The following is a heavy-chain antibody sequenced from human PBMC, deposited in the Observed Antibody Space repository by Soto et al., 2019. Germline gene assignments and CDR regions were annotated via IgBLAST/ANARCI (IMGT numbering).Heavy chain of an antibody. D-gene: IGHD1-26*01. V-gene: IGHV1-18*04. CDR3: ARDRWDYYYGMDV. CDR1: GSTFTSYG. CDR2: ISAYNGNT. Sequence: ASVTVSCAASGSTFTSYGISWVRQAPGQGLEWMGWISAYNGNTNYAQKLQGRVTMTTDTSTSTAYMELRSLRSDDTAVYYCARDRWDYYYGMDVWGQGTTVTVS. J-gene: IGHJ6*02.